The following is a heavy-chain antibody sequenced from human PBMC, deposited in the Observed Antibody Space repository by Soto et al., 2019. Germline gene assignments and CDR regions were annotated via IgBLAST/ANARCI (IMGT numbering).Heavy chain of an antibody. CDR2: IYYRGTT. CDR1: GGSITSDTYY. Sequence: QVQLLESGPGLVNPSQTLSLTCTVSGGSITSDTYYWTWIRQHPGKGLEWIGYIYYRGTTYYTPSLKSRVTIPVDTRKSHFSLKLTSVTPADTAVYYCASSLGGWYFDSWGQGTLVTVSS. CDR3: ASSLGGWYFDS. D-gene: IGHD6-19*01. V-gene: IGHV4-31*03. J-gene: IGHJ4*02.